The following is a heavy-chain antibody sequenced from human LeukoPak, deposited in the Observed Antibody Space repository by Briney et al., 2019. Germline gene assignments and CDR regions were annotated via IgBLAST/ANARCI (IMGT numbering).Heavy chain of an antibody. CDR2: MHYSGNT. V-gene: IGHV4-61*01. CDR3: ARCTSTGWYIFAY. D-gene: IGHD6-19*01. CDR1: GGSVSSGSYY. Sequence: SETLSLTCTVSGGSVSSGSYYWSWNRQPPGKGLEWIGYMHYSGNTNYNPSLKSRITITVDPSKIQFSLKLNSVTAADTAVYYCARCTSTGWYIFAYWGQGTLVTVSS. J-gene: IGHJ4*03.